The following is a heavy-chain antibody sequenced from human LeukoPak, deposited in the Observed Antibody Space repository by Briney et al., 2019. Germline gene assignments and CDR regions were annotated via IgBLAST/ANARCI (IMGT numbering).Heavy chain of an antibody. CDR2: ISYDGSNK. V-gene: IGHV3-30*04. Sequence: PGGSLRLSCAASGFTFSSYAMHWVRQAPGKGLEWVAVISYDGSNKYYADSVKGRFTISRDNSKNTLYLQMNSLRAGDTAVYYCAKDPKYSSGWLHNWFDPWGQGTLVTVSS. CDR3: AKDPKYSSGWLHNWFDP. CDR1: GFTFSSYA. D-gene: IGHD6-19*01. J-gene: IGHJ5*02.